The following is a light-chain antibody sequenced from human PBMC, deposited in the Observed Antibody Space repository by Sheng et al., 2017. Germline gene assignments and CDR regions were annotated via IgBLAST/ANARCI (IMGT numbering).Light chain of an antibody. CDR3: QKYNTVPLT. CDR2: AAS. J-gene: IGKJ4*01. Sequence: DIQMTQSPSSLSASVGDRVTITCRASQVIYNHLAWYQQKPGKVPQVLIYAASTLQSGVPSRFSGSGYGTDFTLTISSLQPEDVATYYCQKYNTVPLTFGGGTKVEIK. V-gene: IGKV1-27*01. CDR1: QVIYNH.